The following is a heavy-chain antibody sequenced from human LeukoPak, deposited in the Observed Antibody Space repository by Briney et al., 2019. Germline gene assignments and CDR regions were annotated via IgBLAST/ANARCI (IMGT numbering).Heavy chain of an antibody. Sequence: GGSLRLSCAAFGFTVSSNYMSWVRQAPGKGLEWVSVIYSGGSTYYADSVKGRFTISRDNSKNTLYLQMNSLRAEDTAVYYCARGASRGPFGYWGQGTLVTVSS. CDR3: ARGASRGPFGY. J-gene: IGHJ4*02. CDR1: GFTVSSNY. V-gene: IGHV3-66*01. CDR2: IYSGGST.